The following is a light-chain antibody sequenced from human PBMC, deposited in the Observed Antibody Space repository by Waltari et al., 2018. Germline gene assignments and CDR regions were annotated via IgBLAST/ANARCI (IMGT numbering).Light chain of an antibody. Sequence: DIVMTQSPDSLAVSLGERATINCNSSQSVLYSSDNKNFLAWYQQKPGQPPKLLIYWASNRESGVPDRFSGSGSGTDFTLTISSLQAEDVAVYYCQQYYSTPWTFAQGTKVEIK. CDR1: QSVLYSSDNKNF. J-gene: IGKJ1*01. CDR3: QQYYSTPWT. CDR2: WAS. V-gene: IGKV4-1*01.